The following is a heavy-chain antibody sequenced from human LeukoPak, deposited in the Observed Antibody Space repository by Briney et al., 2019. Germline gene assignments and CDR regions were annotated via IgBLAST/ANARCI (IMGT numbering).Heavy chain of an antibody. Sequence: GGSLRLSCAASGFTFSSYAMHWVRQAPGKGLEWVGNIKQDGSEKYYVDSVKGRFTISRDNAKNSLYLQMNSLRVEDTAIYYCARDYVWGSSESDYWGQGTLVTVSS. CDR2: IKQDGSEK. CDR3: ARDYVWGSSESDY. CDR1: GFTFSSYA. D-gene: IGHD7-27*01. J-gene: IGHJ4*02. V-gene: IGHV3-7*01.